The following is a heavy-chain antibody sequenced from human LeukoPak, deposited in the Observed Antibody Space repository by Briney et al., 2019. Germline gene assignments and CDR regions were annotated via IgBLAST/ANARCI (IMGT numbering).Heavy chain of an antibody. CDR3: ARGTPQWPLYYFDH. CDR2: IYYSGST. D-gene: IGHD6-19*01. J-gene: IGHJ4*02. Sequence: SETLSLTCTVSGGSISSYYWSWIRQPPGKGLEWIGYIYYSGSTNYNPSLKSRVTISVDTSKNQFSLKLSSVTAADTAVYYCARGTPQWPLYYFDHWGQGTLVTVSS. V-gene: IGHV4-59*01. CDR1: GGSISSYY.